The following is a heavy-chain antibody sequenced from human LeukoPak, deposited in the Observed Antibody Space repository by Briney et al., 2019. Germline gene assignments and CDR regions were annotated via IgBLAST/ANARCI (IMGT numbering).Heavy chain of an antibody. V-gene: IGHV3-66*02. CDR1: GFIVSSYD. CDR3: ARESTAAISRVVFDL. CDR2: IYSGGNT. D-gene: IGHD2-21*02. J-gene: IGHJ3*01. Sequence: GGSLRLSCGASGFIVSSYDMHWVRQAPGQGLEWVSLIYSGGNTIYADSVKGRFTISRDNSKNTLYLQMNGLRAEDTAVYYCARESTAAISRVVFDLWGQGTMVSVSS.